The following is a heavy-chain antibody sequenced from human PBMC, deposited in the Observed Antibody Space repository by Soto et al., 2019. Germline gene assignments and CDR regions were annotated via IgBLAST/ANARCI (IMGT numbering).Heavy chain of an antibody. J-gene: IGHJ4*02. CDR1: DGSISSYY. D-gene: IGHD4-4*01. CDR3: ARGTTVTKTGVDY. CDR2: IYYSGST. V-gene: IGHV4-59*01. Sequence: SETLSLTCTVSDGSISSYYWSWIRQPPGKGLEWIGYIYYSGSTNYNPSLKSRVTISVDTSKNQFSLKLSSVTAADTAVYYWARGTTVTKTGVDYWGQGNLVTVSS.